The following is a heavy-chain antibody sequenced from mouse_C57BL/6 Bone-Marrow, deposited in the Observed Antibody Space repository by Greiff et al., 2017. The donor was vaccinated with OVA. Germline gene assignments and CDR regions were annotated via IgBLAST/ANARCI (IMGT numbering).Heavy chain of an antibody. J-gene: IGHJ3*01. Sequence: QVQLQQPGAELVRPGTSVKLSCKASGYTFTSYWMHWVKQRPGQGLEWIGVIDPSDSYTNYNQKFKGKATLTVDTSSSTAYMQLSSLTSEDSAVYYCARSNWDVAYWGRGTLVTVSA. CDR3: ARSNWDVAY. CDR1: GYTFTSYW. CDR2: IDPSDSYT. V-gene: IGHV1-59*01. D-gene: IGHD4-1*02.